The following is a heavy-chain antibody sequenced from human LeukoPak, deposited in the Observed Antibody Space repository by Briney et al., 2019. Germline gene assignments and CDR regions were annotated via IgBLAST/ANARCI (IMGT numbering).Heavy chain of an antibody. Sequence: SETLSLTCTVSGGSISSSGYYWGWIRQPPGKGLEWIGSMYYRGSTYYNPSLKGRVTMSVDTSKNQFSLKLSSVTAADTAVYYCARQGERWLPPPNFDYWGQGAQVTVSS. CDR2: MYYRGST. J-gene: IGHJ4*02. V-gene: IGHV4-39*01. CDR1: GGSISSSGYY. CDR3: ARQGERWLPPPNFDY. D-gene: IGHD5-24*01.